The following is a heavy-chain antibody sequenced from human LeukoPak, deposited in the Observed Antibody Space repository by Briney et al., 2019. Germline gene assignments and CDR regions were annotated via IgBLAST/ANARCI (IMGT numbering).Heavy chain of an antibody. V-gene: IGHV1-2*02. CDR1: GYTFTGYY. J-gene: IGHJ4*02. Sequence: ASVKVSCKASGYTFTGYYMHWVRQAPGQGLEWMGWINPNSGGTNYAQKFQGRVTMTRDTSTSTVYMELSSLRSEDTAVYYCARDSIPVAGTFDYWGQGTLVTVSS. D-gene: IGHD6-19*01. CDR2: INPNSGGT. CDR3: ARDSIPVAGTFDY.